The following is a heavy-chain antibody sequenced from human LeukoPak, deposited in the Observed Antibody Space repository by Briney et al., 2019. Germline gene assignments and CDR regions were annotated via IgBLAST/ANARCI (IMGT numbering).Heavy chain of an antibody. CDR2: IYYSGST. CDR1: GGSISSYY. V-gene: IGHV4-59*01. CDR3: ARGQNVLRYFDWCDTFDI. Sequence: SETLSLTCTVSGGSISSYYWSWIRQPPGEGLEWIGYIYYSGSTNYNPSLKSRVTISVDTSKNQFSLKLSSVTAADTAVYYCARGQNVLRYFDWCDTFDIWGQGTMVTVSS. D-gene: IGHD3-9*01. J-gene: IGHJ3*02.